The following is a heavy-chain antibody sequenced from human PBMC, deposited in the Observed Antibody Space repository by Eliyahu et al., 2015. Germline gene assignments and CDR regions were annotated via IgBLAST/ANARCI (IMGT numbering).Heavy chain of an antibody. D-gene: IGHD1-1*01. Sequence: QITLKESGPTLVKPTETLTLTCTFSGFALSTIGVGVGWIRQPPGKALEWLALIYWDGDKRYSPALKSRLTITKDTSNTQVGLTMTNMDPVDTATYYCAHRLEDKSPWNWGSFDYWGQGTLVIVSS. J-gene: IGHJ4*02. CDR1: GFALSTIGVG. V-gene: IGHV2-5*02. CDR2: IYWDGDK. CDR3: AHRLEDKSPWNWGSFDY.